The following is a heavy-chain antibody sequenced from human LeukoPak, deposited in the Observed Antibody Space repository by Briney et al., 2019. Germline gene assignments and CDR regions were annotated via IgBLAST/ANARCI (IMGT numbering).Heavy chain of an antibody. CDR3: ARDGRGYGPYYFDY. J-gene: IGHJ4*02. V-gene: IGHV4-31*03. CDR2: IYYSGST. CDR1: GGSISSGGYY. D-gene: IGHD5-18*01. Sequence: SETLSLTCTVSGGSISSGGYYWSWTRQHPGKGLEWIGYIYYSGSTYYNPSLKSRVTISVDTSKNQFSLKLSSVTAADTAVYYCARDGRGYGPYYFDYWGQGTLVTASS.